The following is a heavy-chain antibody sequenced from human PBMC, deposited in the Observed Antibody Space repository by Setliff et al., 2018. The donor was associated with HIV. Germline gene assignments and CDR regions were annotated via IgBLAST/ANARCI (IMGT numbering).Heavy chain of an antibody. D-gene: IGHD3-10*01. Sequence: GGSLRLSCAASGFTFSSYEMNWVRQAPGKGPEWVANIKQDGSEKYYVESVKGRFTISRDNAKNSLYLQMNSLRVEDTAVYYCVGTGLGLREVLSPGVWGTGTTVTVSS. CDR1: GFTFSSYE. CDR3: VGTGLGLREVLSPGV. CDR2: IKQDGSEK. J-gene: IGHJ6*04. V-gene: IGHV3-7*03.